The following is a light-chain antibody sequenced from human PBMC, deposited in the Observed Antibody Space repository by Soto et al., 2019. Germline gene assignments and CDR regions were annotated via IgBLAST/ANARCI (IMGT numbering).Light chain of an antibody. Sequence: ENVLTQSPGTLSLSPGERVTLSCRASQSLRSNLAWYQQKPGQAPRLLIYGASTRATGIPDRFSGSGSGTDFTLIISRLEPEDFAVYYCQQYGSSPRITFGQGTRLEIK. CDR1: QSLRSN. V-gene: IGKV3-20*01. CDR3: QQYGSSPRIT. CDR2: GAS. J-gene: IGKJ5*01.